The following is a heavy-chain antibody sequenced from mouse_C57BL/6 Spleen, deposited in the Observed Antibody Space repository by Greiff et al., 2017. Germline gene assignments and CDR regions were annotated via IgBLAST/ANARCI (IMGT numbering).Heavy chain of an antibody. Sequence: EVQVVESGGGLVQPKGSLKLSCAASGFTFNTYAMHWVRQAPGTGLEWVARIRSKSSNYATYYADSVKDRFTISRDDSQSMLYLQMNNLKTEDPAMYYCVKDYDGAGFAYWGQGTLVTVSA. D-gene: IGHD2-4*01. CDR1: GFTFNTYA. CDR3: VKDYDGAGFAY. V-gene: IGHV10-3*01. J-gene: IGHJ3*01. CDR2: IRSKSSNYAT.